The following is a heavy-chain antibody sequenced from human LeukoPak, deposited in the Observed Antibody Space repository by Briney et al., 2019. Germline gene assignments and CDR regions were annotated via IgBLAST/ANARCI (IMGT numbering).Heavy chain of an antibody. Sequence: PSETLSLTCTVSGASITGHYWSWIRQPPGKGLEWIGYIYYSGSTSYNPSLKSRVTMSIDTPKNHLSLRLISVTAADTAVYYCARGNIAVATYFDFWGQGALVTVSS. CDR1: GASITGHY. D-gene: IGHD6-19*01. V-gene: IGHV4-59*11. CDR2: IYYSGST. J-gene: IGHJ4*02. CDR3: ARGNIAVATYFDF.